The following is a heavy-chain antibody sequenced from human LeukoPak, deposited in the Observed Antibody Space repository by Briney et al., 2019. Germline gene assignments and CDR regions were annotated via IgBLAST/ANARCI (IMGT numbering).Heavy chain of an antibody. CDR2: IYPGDSDT. D-gene: IGHD1-26*01. V-gene: IGHV5-51*01. Sequence: VESLKISCKGFGYSFTNYWIVWVRQMPGKGLERMGIIYPGDSDTRYSPSFQGQVTISADKSINTAYLQWSGLKASDTAIYYCARHRIEGATDSHFDYWGQGTLVTVSS. CDR1: GYSFTNYW. CDR3: ARHRIEGATDSHFDY. J-gene: IGHJ4*02.